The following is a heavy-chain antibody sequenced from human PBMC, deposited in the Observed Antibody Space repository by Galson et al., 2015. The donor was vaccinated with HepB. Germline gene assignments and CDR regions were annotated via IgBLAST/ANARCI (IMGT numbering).Heavy chain of an antibody. CDR2: VHSSGSA. J-gene: IGHJ5*02. CDR1: GGSISSQY. V-gene: IGHV4-59*08. D-gene: IGHD1-14*01. Sequence: TLSLTCTVSGGSISSQYWSWIRQSPGKGLEWIGYVHSSGSAKYNPTLQSRVTMSVDSPNEISLHLTSVTAADAAVYYCAKRTGLRGWFDPWGQGTLVTVSS. CDR3: AKRTGLRGWFDP.